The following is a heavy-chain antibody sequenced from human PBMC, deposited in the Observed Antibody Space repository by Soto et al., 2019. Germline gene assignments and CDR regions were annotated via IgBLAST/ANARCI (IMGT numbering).Heavy chain of an antibody. Sequence: SETLSLTCAVYGGSFSGYYWSWIRQPPGKGLEWIGEINHSGSTNYNPSLKSRVTISVDTSKNQFSLKLSSVTAADTAVYYCARGPSGSIWGSYRHHFDYWGQGTLVTVSS. CDR2: INHSGST. V-gene: IGHV4-34*01. J-gene: IGHJ4*02. CDR3: ARGPSGSIWGSYRHHFDY. CDR1: GGSFSGYY. D-gene: IGHD3-16*02.